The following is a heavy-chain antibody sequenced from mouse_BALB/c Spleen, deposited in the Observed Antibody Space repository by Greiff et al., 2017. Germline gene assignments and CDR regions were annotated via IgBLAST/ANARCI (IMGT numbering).Heavy chain of an antibody. CDR2: SRNKANDYTT. CDR1: GFTFSDFY. D-gene: IGHD2-3*01. Sequence: DVKLVESGGGLVQPGGSLRLSCATSGFTFSDFYMEWVRQPPGKRLEWIAASRNKANDYTTEYSASVKGRFIVSRDTSQSILYLQMNALRAEDTAIYYCARDAIYDGYWYFDVWGAGTTVTVSS. J-gene: IGHJ1*01. CDR3: ARDAIYDGYWYFDV. V-gene: IGHV7-1*02.